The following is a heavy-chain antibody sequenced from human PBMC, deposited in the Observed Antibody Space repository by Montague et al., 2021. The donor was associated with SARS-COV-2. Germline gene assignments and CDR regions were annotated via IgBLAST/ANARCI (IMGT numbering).Heavy chain of an antibody. Sequence: SLRLSCAASGFTFSSYAMSWVRQTPGKGLEWVPALSGSGGSLYYADSVKGRFTISRDNSKNTVYLWVNSLRADDTALYYCVKVLGGWFPFPADYWGQGTLVTVSS. CDR1: GFTFSSYA. J-gene: IGHJ4*02. D-gene: IGHD6-19*01. CDR3: VKVLGGWFPFPADY. CDR2: LSGSGGSL. V-gene: IGHV3-23*01.